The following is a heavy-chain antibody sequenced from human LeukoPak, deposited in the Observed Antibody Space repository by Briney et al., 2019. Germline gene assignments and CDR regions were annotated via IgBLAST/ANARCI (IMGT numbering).Heavy chain of an antibody. D-gene: IGHD4-17*01. CDR3: ASFGYGDYRYYFDY. V-gene: IGHV1-8*01. CDR2: MNPNSGNT. J-gene: IGHJ4*01. Sequence: ASVKVSCKASGYTYTSYDINWVRQATGQGLEWMGWMNPNSGNTGYAQKFQGRVTMTRNTSISTAYMELSSLKSEDTAVYYCASFGYGDYRYYFDYWGQGTLVTVSS. CDR1: GYTYTSYD.